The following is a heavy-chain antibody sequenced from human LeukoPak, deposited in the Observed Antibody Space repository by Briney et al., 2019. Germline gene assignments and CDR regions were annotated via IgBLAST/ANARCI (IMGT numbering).Heavy chain of an antibody. V-gene: IGHV1-3*03. CDR1: GYTFTSYA. CDR2: INAGNGNT. CDR3: ARGVAVADNEGDDAFDI. J-gene: IGHJ3*02. D-gene: IGHD6-19*01. Sequence: GASVKVSCTASGYTFTSYAMHWVRQAPGQRLEWMGWINAGNGNTKYSQEFQGRVTITRDTSASTAYMELSSLRSEDMAVYYCARGVAVADNEGDDAFDIWGQGTMVTVSS.